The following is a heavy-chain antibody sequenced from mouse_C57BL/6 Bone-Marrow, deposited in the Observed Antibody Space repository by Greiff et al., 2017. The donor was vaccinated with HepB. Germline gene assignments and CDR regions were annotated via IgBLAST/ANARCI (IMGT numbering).Heavy chain of an antibody. CDR1: GFNIKDDY. J-gene: IGHJ4*01. CDR3: TTDWDCYYAMDY. CDR2: IDPENGDT. V-gene: IGHV14-4*01. D-gene: IGHD4-1*01. Sequence: EVQLQQSGAELVRPGASVKLSCTASGFNIKDDYMHWVKQRPEQGLEWIGWIDPENGDTEYASKFQGKATITADTSSNTAYLQLSSLTSEDTAVYYCTTDWDCYYAMDYWGQGTSVTVSS.